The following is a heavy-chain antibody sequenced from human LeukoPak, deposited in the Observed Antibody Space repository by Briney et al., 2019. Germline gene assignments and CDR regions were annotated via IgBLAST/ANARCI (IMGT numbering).Heavy chain of an antibody. J-gene: IGHJ4*02. D-gene: IGHD4-17*01. V-gene: IGHV3-11*01. CDR3: ARDQNYGDYEPFDY. CDR2: IISRGSTI. CDR1: GFKFSDYY. Sequence: PGESLRLSCAASGFKFSDYYMSWVRQAPGKGLEWISYIISRGSTIDYADSVKGRFTISSADANNSLYRQMNSLRAEATAVYYCARDQNYGDYEPFDYWGQGTLVTVSS.